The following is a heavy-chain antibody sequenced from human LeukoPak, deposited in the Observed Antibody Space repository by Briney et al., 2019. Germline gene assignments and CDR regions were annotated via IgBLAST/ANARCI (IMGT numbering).Heavy chain of an antibody. J-gene: IGHJ3*02. D-gene: IGHD3-10*01. CDR1: GDSISTSNYD. Sequence: SETLSLTCTVSGDSISTSNYDWGWIRQPPGKGLEWIGSIYYSGSTYYNPALKSRVTISVDRSENQFSLKLSSVTAADTAVYYCARGGASITMVRGVIILPFDAFEIWGQGTMVTVSS. V-gene: IGHV4-39*07. CDR2: IYYSGST. CDR3: ARGGASITMVRGVIILPFDAFEI.